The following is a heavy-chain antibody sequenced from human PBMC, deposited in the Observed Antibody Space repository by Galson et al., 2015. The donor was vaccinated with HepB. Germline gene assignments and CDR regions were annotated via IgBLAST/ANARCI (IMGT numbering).Heavy chain of an antibody. J-gene: IGHJ4*02. D-gene: IGHD1-26*01. V-gene: IGHV3-30*09. CDR1: GFTFSNSA. CDR2: ISYDGVVQ. CDR3: ARDMWPGAPDYFDA. Sequence: SLRLSCAASGFTFSNSAMHWVRQAPGKGLEWVAVISYDGVVQHYTDSMQGRFAISRDNSKNMVYLQMGRLRVEDTAVYYCARDMWPGAPDYFDAWGQGTLVTVSS.